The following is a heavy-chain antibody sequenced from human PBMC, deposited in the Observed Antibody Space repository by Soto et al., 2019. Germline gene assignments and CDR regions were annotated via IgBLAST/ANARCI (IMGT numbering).Heavy chain of an antibody. CDR1: GFIADDYA. Sequence: EVQLVESGGGLVQPGRSLRLSCVASGFIADDYAMHWIRQAPGKGLEWVSGISSNSATINYADSVKGRFTISRDNAKNSLFLQMNSLRPEDTAFYYCVKDMKWGGMTTIHYFDSWGQGTLVTVSS. D-gene: IGHD4-17*01. CDR2: ISSNSATI. CDR3: VKDMKWGGMTTIHYFDS. V-gene: IGHV3-9*02. J-gene: IGHJ4*02.